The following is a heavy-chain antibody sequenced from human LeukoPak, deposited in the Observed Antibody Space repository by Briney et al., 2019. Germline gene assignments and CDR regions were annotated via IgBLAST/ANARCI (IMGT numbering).Heavy chain of an antibody. CDR1: GFTFSSYA. CDR3: AKGPLTGGRPYYFDY. CDR2: ISWNSGSI. Sequence: GGSLRLSCAASGFTFSSYAMSWVRHAPGKGLEWVSGISWNSGSIGYADSVKGRFTISRDNAKNSLYLQMNSLRAEDTALYYCAKGPLTGGRPYYFDYWGQGTLVTVSS. V-gene: IGHV3-9*01. J-gene: IGHJ4*02. D-gene: IGHD7-27*01.